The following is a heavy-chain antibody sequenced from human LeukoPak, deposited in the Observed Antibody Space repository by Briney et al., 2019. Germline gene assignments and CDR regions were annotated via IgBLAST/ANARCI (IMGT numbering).Heavy chain of an antibody. CDR1: GGSISSSSYY. V-gene: IGHV4-39*07. J-gene: IGHJ5*02. CDR3: ARAVYYDFWSGYFTHINWFDP. CDR2: IYYSGST. D-gene: IGHD3-3*01. Sequence: SETLSLTCTVSGGSISSSSYYWGWIRQPPGKGLEWIGSIYYSGSTYYNPSLKSRVTISVDTSKNQFSLKLSSVTAADTAVYYCARAVYYDFWSGYFTHINWFDPWGQGTLVTVSS.